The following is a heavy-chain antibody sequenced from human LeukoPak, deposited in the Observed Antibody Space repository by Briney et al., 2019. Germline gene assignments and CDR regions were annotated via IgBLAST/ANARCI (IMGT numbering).Heavy chain of an antibody. CDR3: ASLDTAKQPLANH. J-gene: IGHJ5*02. V-gene: IGHV3-23*01. D-gene: IGHD5-18*01. CDR2: ISGSGNYT. CDR1: GFTFSSYC. Sequence: PGGSLRLSCAASGFTFSSYCMSWVRQAQGKGLEWVSAISGSGNYTYHVDSVKGRFTISRDNSKNTLYLQMNSLRAEDTAVYYCASLDTAKQPLANHWGQGTLVTVSS.